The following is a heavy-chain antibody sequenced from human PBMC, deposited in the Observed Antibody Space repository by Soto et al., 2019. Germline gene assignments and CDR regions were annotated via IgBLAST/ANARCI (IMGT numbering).Heavy chain of an antibody. D-gene: IGHD3-22*01. CDR1: GGSISSGDYY. V-gene: IGHV4-30-4*01. CDR2: IYYSGST. J-gene: IGHJ4*02. CDR3: ARFAYYYDSSGFDY. Sequence: SETLSLTCTVSGGSISSGDYYWSWIRQPPGKGLEWIGYIYYSGSTYYNPSLKSRVTISVDTSKNQFSLKLSSVTAADTAVYYCARFAYYYDSSGFDYWGQGTLVTVSS.